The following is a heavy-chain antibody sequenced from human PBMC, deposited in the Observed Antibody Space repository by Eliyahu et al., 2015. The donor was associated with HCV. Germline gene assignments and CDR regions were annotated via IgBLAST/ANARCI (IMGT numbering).Heavy chain of an antibody. J-gene: IGHJ5*02. D-gene: IGHD3-3*02. CDR2: IFYNEKT. Sequence: QVQLQESGPGLVKPSQTLSLTCTVSGVSVSSRDYFWTWLRQPPGKGLEWMGYIFYNEKTDHNPTLKSRISISVDTSKNQFSLKLSSLTDADTAMYYCARDHIAFLDRRFDPWGQGTLVTVSS. CDR3: ARDHIAFLDRRFDP. CDR1: GVSVSSRDYF. V-gene: IGHV4-30-4*01.